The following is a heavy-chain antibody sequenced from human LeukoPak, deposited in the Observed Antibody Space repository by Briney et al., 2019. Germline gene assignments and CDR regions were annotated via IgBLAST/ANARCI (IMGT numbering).Heavy chain of an antibody. CDR2: IYYSGNT. Sequence: SETLSLTCTVSRGTISGHYWSWIRQSPGKGLEWIGNIYYSGNTNYNPSLKSRVTISIDTSRIHFSLHLSSVTAADTAVYYCARTRYSGSHNSAFDLWGQGTVDTVSS. D-gene: IGHD1-26*01. CDR1: RGTISGHY. V-gene: IGHV4-59*08. CDR3: ARTRYSGSHNSAFDL. J-gene: IGHJ3*01.